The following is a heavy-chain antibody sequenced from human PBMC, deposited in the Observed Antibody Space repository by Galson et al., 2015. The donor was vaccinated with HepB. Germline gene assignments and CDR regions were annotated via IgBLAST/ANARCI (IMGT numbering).Heavy chain of an antibody. V-gene: IGHV1-18*01. D-gene: IGHD3-10*01. CDR3: ATDSGRKPFEF. J-gene: IGHJ4*02. CDR2: ISPYNGDT. Sequence: SVKVSCKASDYTFTTYGITWVRQAPGQGLEWMGWISPYNGDTNYAQKVQGRVTMSADTSGSTAYMELRSLRYDDTAVYYCATDSGRKPFEFWGQGTLLTVSS. CDR1: DYTFTTYG.